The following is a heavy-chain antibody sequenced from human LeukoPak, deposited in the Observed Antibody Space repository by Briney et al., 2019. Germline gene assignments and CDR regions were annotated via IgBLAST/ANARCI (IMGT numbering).Heavy chain of an antibody. CDR1: GGSINNYY. V-gene: IGHV4-4*07. J-gene: IGHJ3*02. CDR2: IYTRGST. D-gene: IGHD2-21*02. Sequence: SETLSLTCTVAGGSINNYYWSWLRQPAGKGLEWIGRIYTRGSTNYNPSLKSRVTMSVDTSKNQFSLKLSSVTAADTAVYYCARGRYCGADICSGGDAFDIWGQGTMVSVSS. CDR3: ARGRYCGADICSGGDAFDI.